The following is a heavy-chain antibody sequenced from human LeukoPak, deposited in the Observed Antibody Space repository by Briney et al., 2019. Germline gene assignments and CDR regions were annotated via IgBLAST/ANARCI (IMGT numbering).Heavy chain of an antibody. D-gene: IGHD2/OR15-2a*01. CDR1: GFTFSSYD. J-gene: IGHJ4*02. CDR2: IGTAGDT. CDR3: ARDYQYGYSTNWYHLAQIDY. V-gene: IGHV3-13*01. Sequence: GGSLRLSCAATGFTFSSYDMHWVRQATGKGLEWVSAIGTAGDTYYPGSVKGRFTISRENAKNSLYLQMNSLRAGDTAIYYCARDYQYGYSTNWYHLAQIDYWGQGTLVTVSS.